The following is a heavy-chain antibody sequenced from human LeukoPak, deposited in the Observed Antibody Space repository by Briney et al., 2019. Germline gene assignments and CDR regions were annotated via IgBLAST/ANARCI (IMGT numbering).Heavy chain of an antibody. Sequence: PGGSLRLSCAASGFTFSSYAMSWVRQAPGKGLEWVSAISGSGGSTYYADSVKGRFTISRDNSKNTLYLQMNSLRAEDTAVYYCAKGSRVRSHTWGYYFDYWGQGTLVTVSS. J-gene: IGHJ4*02. V-gene: IGHV3-23*01. D-gene: IGHD3-16*01. CDR3: AKGSRVRSHTWGYYFDY. CDR2: ISGSGGST. CDR1: GFTFSSYA.